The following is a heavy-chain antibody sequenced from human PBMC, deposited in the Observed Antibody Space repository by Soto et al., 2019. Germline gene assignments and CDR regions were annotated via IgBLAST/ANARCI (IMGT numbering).Heavy chain of an antibody. Sequence: SVKVSCKASGGTFSSYTIIWVRQAPGQGLEWMGRIIPILGIANYAQKFQGRVTITADKSTSTAYMELSSLRSEDTAVYYCARDLSYGDYAAGRALYWGQGTLVTVSS. D-gene: IGHD4-17*01. CDR3: ARDLSYGDYAAGRALY. CDR2: IIPILGIA. J-gene: IGHJ4*02. CDR1: GGTFSSYT. V-gene: IGHV1-69*04.